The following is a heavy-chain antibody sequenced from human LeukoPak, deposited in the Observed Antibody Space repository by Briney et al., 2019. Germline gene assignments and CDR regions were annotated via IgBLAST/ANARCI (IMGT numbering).Heavy chain of an antibody. D-gene: IGHD7-27*01. V-gene: IGHV7-4-1*02. CDR2: TNTNTGNP. Sequence: ASVKVSCKASGYTFTTYAMNWVRQAPGQGLEWMGWTNTNTGNPTYAQGFTGRFVFSLDTSVSTAYLQISSLKAEDPAVYYCARPQDFGLTGMSAFDIWGQGTMVTVSS. CDR3: ARPQDFGLTGMSAFDI. CDR1: GYTFTTYA. J-gene: IGHJ3*02.